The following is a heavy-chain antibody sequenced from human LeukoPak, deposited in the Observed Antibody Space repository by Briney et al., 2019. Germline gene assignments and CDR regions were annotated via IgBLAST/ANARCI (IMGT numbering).Heavy chain of an antibody. V-gene: IGHV1-24*01. J-gene: IGHJ3*02. Sequence: ASVKVSCKVSGDTLTELSMHWVRQAPGKGLEWMRGFDPEDGETIYAQKFQGRVTMTEDTSTDTAYRELSSLRSEDTAVYYCATQWELLPAFDIWGQGTMVTVSS. CDR1: GDTLTELS. CDR3: ATQWELLPAFDI. CDR2: FDPEDGET. D-gene: IGHD1-26*01.